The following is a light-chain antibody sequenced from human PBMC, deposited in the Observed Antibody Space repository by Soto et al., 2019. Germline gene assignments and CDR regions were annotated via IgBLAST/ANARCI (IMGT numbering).Light chain of an antibody. Sequence: EIVMTQSPATPSVSPGERGTLSCRASQSVSSNLAWYQQKPGQAPRLLIYGASTMATGIPARFSGSRSGTEFTLTISSLQSEDFAVYYCQQYNNWPWTFGQGTKVEIK. CDR2: GAS. CDR1: QSVSSN. J-gene: IGKJ1*01. V-gene: IGKV3-15*01. CDR3: QQYNNWPWT.